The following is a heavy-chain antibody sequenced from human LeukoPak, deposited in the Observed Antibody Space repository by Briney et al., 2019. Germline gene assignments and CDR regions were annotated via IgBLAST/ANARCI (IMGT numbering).Heavy chain of an antibody. CDR2: INHSGST. Sequence: TSETLSLTCAVYGGSFSGYYWSWIRQPPGKGLEWIGEINHSGSTNYNPSLKSRVTISVDTSKNQFSLKLSSVTAADTAVYYCARKPPGRLDYWGQGTLVTVSS. D-gene: IGHD3-10*01. CDR3: ARKPPGRLDY. CDR1: GGSFSGYY. J-gene: IGHJ4*02. V-gene: IGHV4-34*01.